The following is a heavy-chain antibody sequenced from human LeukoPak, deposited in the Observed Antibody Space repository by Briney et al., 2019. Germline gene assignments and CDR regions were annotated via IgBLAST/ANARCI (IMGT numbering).Heavy chain of an antibody. CDR3: ARDESMGLDFWSGYPWSYYMDV. CDR2: ISSSSSTI. J-gene: IGHJ6*03. Sequence: GGSLRLSCAASGFTFSSYSMNWVRQAPGKGLEWVSYISSSSSTIYYADSVKGRFTISRDNAKTSLYLQMNSLRAEDTAVYYCARDESMGLDFWSGYPWSYYMDVWGKGITVTVSS. V-gene: IGHV3-48*04. CDR1: GFTFSSYS. D-gene: IGHD3-3*01.